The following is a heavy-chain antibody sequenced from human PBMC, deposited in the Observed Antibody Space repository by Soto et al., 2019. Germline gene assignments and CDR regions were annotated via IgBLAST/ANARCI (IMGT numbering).Heavy chain of an antibody. CDR3: ARTAHYYDSSGYSEYFQH. CDR2: IYYSGST. Sequence: SETLSLTCTVSGGSISSYYWSWIRQPPGKGLEWIGYIYYSGSTNYNPSLKSRVTISVDTSKNQFSLKLSSVTAADTAVYYCARTAHYYDSSGYSEYFQHWGQGTLVTVPQ. V-gene: IGHV4-59*01. CDR1: GGSISSYY. D-gene: IGHD3-22*01. J-gene: IGHJ1*01.